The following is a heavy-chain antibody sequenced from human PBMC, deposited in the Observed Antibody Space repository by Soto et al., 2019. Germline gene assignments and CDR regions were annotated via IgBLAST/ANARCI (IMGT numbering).Heavy chain of an antibody. CDR1: GGSISSYY. J-gene: IGHJ6*02. CDR3: ARGYSSSWYVYYYGMDV. Sequence: QVQLQESGPGLVKPSETLSLTCTVSGGSISSYYWSWIRQPPGKGLEWIGYIYYSGSTNYNPSLKSRVTISVDTSKHQFSLKLRSVTAADTAVYYCARGYSSSWYVYYYGMDVWGQGTTVTVSS. V-gene: IGHV4-59*08. D-gene: IGHD6-13*01. CDR2: IYYSGST.